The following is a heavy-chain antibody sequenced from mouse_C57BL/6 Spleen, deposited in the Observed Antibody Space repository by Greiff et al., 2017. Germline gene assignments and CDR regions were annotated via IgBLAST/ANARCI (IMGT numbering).Heavy chain of an antibody. CDR2: ISSGGSYT. CDR3: ASRLDY. V-gene: IGHV5-6*01. J-gene: IGHJ2*01. Sequence: VQLQQSGGDLVKPGGSLKLSCAASGFTFSSYGMSWVRQTPDKRLEWVATISSGGSYTYYPDSVKGRFTISRDNAKNTLYLQMSSLKSEDTAMYYCASRLDYWGQGTTLTVSS. CDR1: GFTFSSYG.